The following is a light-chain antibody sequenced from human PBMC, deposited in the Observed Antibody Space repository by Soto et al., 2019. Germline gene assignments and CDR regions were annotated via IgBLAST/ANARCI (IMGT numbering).Light chain of an antibody. V-gene: IGKV1-27*01. CDR3: QKYNTVPRT. CDR2: PAS. J-gene: IGKJ4*01. CDR1: QDISNH. Sequence: DIQMTQSPSSLSASVGDRVTITCRASQDISNHLAWYQHKPGKVPKVLIYPASTLQSGVPSRFSGSGSGTDFTLTISSLQTEDVATYYCQKYNTVPRTFGGGTKVEIK.